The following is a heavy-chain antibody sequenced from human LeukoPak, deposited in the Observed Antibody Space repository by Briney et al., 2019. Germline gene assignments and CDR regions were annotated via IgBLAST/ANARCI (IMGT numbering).Heavy chain of an antibody. Sequence: EGETIYAEKFQGRVTITADTSKDTAYMEMSSLRSEDTAVYYCATDWTAYDSSGYNWFDPWGQGTLVTVSS. J-gene: IGHJ5*02. CDR2: EGET. V-gene: IGHV1-69-2*01. D-gene: IGHD3-22*01. CDR3: ATDWTAYDSSGYNWFDP.